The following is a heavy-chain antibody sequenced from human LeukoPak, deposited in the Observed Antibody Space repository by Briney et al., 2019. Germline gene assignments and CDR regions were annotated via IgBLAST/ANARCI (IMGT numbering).Heavy chain of an antibody. CDR1: GYTFTSYD. D-gene: IGHD6-19*01. V-gene: IGHV1-8*01. J-gene: IGHJ4*02. CDR2: MNPNSGNT. Sequence: ASGEVSCKASGYTFTSYDINWVRQATGQGLEWMGWMNPNSGNTGYAQKFEGRVTMTRNTSISTAYMELSSLRSEDTAVYYYARRGYSSGWYVPYSKRYYFHYWGQGTLVPVSS. CDR3: ARRGYSSGWYVPYSKRYYFHY.